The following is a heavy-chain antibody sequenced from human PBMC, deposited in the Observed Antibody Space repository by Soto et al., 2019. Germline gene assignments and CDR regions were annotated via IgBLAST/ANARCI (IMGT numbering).Heavy chain of an antibody. Sequence: TLSLTCAVYGGSFSGYYWSWIRQPPGKGLEWIGEINHSGSTNYNPSLKSRVTISVDTSKNQFSLKLSSVTAADTAVYYCARVSPGAAAVYYYYYGMDVWGQGTTVTVSS. J-gene: IGHJ6*02. D-gene: IGHD6-25*01. CDR2: INHSGST. V-gene: IGHV4-34*01. CDR3: ARVSPGAAAVYYYYYGMDV. CDR1: GGSFSGYY.